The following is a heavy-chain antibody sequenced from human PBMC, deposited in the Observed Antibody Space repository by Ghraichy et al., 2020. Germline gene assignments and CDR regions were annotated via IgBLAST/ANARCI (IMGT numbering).Heavy chain of an antibody. Sequence: SETLSLTCTVSGGSISSSSYYWGWIRQPPGKGLEWIGSIYYSGSTYYNPSLKSRVTISVDTSKNQFSLKLSSVTAADTAVYYCARLGYDFWSGYYSSYFDYWGQGTLVTVSS. V-gene: IGHV4-39*01. CDR1: GGSISSSSYY. CDR2: IYYSGST. D-gene: IGHD3-3*01. J-gene: IGHJ4*02. CDR3: ARLGYDFWSGYYSSYFDY.